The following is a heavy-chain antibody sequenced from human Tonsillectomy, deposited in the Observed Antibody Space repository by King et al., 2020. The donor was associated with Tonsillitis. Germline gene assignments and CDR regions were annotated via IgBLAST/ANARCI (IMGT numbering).Heavy chain of an antibody. Sequence: QLQESGPGLVKPSETLSLTCTVSGDSISSYYWSWIRQPPGKGLEWIGYIYYSGTTNYNPSLKSRVTISVDTSKNQFSLNLSSVTAADTAVYYCARAYSSSSLGRIDYWGRGTLVTVSS. J-gene: IGHJ4*02. CDR1: GDSISSYY. CDR2: IYYSGTT. D-gene: IGHD6-6*01. CDR3: ARAYSSSSLGRIDY. V-gene: IGHV4-59*01.